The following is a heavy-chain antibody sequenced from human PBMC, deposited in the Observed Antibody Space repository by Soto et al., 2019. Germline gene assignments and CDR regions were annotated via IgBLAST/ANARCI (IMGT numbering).Heavy chain of an antibody. V-gene: IGHV1-69*06. CDR2: IIPIFGTA. D-gene: IGHD1-26*01. CDR3: ARGYPDYYYYYGMDV. J-gene: IGHJ6*02. CDR1: GGTFSSYA. Sequence: SVKVSCKASGGTFSSYAISWVRQAPGQGLEWMGGIIPIFGTANYAQKFQGSVTITADKSTSTAYMELSSLRSEDTAVYYCARGYPDYYYYYGMDVWGQGTTVTVYS.